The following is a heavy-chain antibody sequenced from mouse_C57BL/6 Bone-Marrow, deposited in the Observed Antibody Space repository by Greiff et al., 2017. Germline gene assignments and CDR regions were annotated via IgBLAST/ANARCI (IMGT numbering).Heavy chain of an antibody. CDR3: VSYYGSSRYYAMDY. J-gene: IGHJ4*01. D-gene: IGHD1-1*01. Sequence: VQLQQSGAELVKPGASVKLSCTASGFNIKDYYMHWVKQRTEQGLEWIGRIDPEDGETKYAPKFQGKATITADTSSNTAYLQLSSLTSGDTAVYYCVSYYGSSRYYAMDYWGQGTSVTVSS. CDR2: IDPEDGET. V-gene: IGHV14-2*01. CDR1: GFNIKDYY.